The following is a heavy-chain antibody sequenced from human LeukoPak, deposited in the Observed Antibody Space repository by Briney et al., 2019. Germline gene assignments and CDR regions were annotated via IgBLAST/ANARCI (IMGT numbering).Heavy chain of an antibody. CDR1: AFIFSGHW. CDR2: IKQDGSEK. Sequence: PGGSLRLSCEGSAFIFSGHWMNWVRQTPGKGLEWVANIKQDGSEKYYVDSVKGRFIISRDNAKTSLYLQMNSLRAEDTAVYYCARDVLAAGATGTFDIWGQGTMVTVSS. V-gene: IGHV3-7*03. J-gene: IGHJ3*02. D-gene: IGHD1-14*01. CDR3: ARDVLAAGATGTFDI.